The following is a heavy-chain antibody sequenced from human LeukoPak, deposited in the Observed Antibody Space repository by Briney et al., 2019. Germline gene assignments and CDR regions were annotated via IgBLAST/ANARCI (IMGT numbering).Heavy chain of an antibody. CDR2: IYHSGST. Sequence: SETLSLTCTVSGYSISSGYYWGWIRQPPGKGLEWIGSIYHSGSTYYSPSLKSRVTISVDTSKNQFSLKLSSVTAADTAVYYCARWVAVRFDPWGQGTLLTVSS. J-gene: IGHJ5*02. D-gene: IGHD2-15*01. V-gene: IGHV4-38-2*02. CDR3: ARWVAVRFDP. CDR1: GYSISSGYY.